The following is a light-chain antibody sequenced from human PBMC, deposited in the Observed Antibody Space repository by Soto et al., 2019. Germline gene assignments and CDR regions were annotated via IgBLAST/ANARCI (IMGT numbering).Light chain of an antibody. CDR1: SSNIGAGYE. Sequence: QSVLTQPPSVSGAPGQRVTISCTGTSSNIGAGYEVHWYQQLPGTAPKLLIYGNTNRPSGVPDRFSGSKSGTSASLAITGLQAEDEADYYCLSFDSSLSVVFGGGTKLTVL. J-gene: IGLJ2*01. CDR3: LSFDSSLSVV. V-gene: IGLV1-40*01. CDR2: GNT.